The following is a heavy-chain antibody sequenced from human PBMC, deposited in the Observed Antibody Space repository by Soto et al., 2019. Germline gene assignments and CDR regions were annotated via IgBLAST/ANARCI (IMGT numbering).Heavy chain of an antibody. D-gene: IGHD4-17*01. V-gene: IGHV4-30-4*01. CDR1: GGSISSGDYY. Sequence: QVQLQESGPGLVKPSQTLSLTCTVSGGSISSGDYYWSWIRQPPGKGLEWIGYIYYSGSTYYNQSLKSRVTISVDTSKNQFSLKLSSVTAADTAVYYCARGTDYGDYYYGMDVWGQGTTVTVSS. CDR3: ARGTDYGDYYYGMDV. J-gene: IGHJ6*02. CDR2: IYYSGST.